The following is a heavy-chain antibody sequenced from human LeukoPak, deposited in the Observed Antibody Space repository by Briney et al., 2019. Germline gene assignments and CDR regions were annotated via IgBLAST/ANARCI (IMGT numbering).Heavy chain of an antibody. J-gene: IGHJ4*02. CDR3: ARGGWRAINY. Sequence: RGSLRLSCTASGFAFTTHWMSWVRQAPGKGLEWVANIKDDGNEKNYVDSVRGRFTISRDNAKNSLFLQMTNLRAEDTALYYCARGGWRAINYWGQGTLVTVSS. CDR1: GFAFTTHW. V-gene: IGHV3-7*01. CDR2: IKDDGNEK. D-gene: IGHD5-24*01.